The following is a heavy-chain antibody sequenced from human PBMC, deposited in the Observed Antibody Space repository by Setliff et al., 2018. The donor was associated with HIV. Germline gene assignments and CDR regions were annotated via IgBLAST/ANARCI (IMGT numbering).Heavy chain of an antibody. CDR3: ARQGRSGDFDS. CDR1: GGSLSSSNYY. V-gene: IGHV4-39*01. Sequence: SETLSLTCTVSGGSLSSSNYYCGWIRQPPGKGLEWIGSIYYSGNTYYNPSLKSRVTISGDTSKKQFSLKLRAVTAADSAVYYCARQGRSGDFDSWGQGTLVTVSS. CDR2: IYYSGNT. D-gene: IGHD7-27*01. J-gene: IGHJ4*02.